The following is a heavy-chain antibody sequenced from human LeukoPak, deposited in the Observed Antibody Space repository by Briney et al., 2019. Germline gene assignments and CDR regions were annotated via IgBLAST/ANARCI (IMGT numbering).Heavy chain of an antibody. Sequence: GGSLRLSCAASGFTFSSYSMNWVRQAPGKGLEWVSSISSSSSYIYYADSVKGRFTISRDNAKNSLYLQMNSLRAEDTAVYYCARQESGYDHFDYWGQGTLVTVSS. CDR2: ISSSSSYI. V-gene: IGHV3-21*01. CDR3: ARQESGYDHFDY. CDR1: GFTFSSYS. J-gene: IGHJ4*02. D-gene: IGHD5-12*01.